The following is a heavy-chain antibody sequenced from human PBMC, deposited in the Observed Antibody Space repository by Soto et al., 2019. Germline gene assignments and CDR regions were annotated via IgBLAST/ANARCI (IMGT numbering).Heavy chain of an antibody. CDR1: GFSVSSNGAR. CDR2: IYWDDDK. Sequence: QITLKESGPPLVKPTQTLTLTCSLSGFSVSSNGARVGWIRQPPGKALEWLALIYWDDDKKYNPSLKSRLTITKDTSENQVVLTVTDVDPADTATYYCVHGTLGSYGHVYFDYCCQGTLVTVSS. CDR3: VHGTLGSYGHVYFDY. D-gene: IGHD5-18*01. V-gene: IGHV2-5*02. J-gene: IGHJ4*02.